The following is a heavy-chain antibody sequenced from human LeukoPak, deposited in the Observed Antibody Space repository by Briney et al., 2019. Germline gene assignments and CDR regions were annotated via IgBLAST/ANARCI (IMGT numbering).Heavy chain of an antibody. CDR2: IIPIFGTA. CDR1: GGTFSSYA. J-gene: IGHJ6*03. Sequence: SVKVSCKASGGTFSSYAISWVRQAPGQGLEWMGGIIPIFGTANYAQTFQDRVTLTADESTNTAYMELNSLRSEDTAVYYCARAPSRYSNVERSVGRWFYYYMDVWGQGTTVTVSS. D-gene: IGHD4-11*01. V-gene: IGHV1-69*13. CDR3: ARAPSRYSNVERSVGRWFYYYMDV.